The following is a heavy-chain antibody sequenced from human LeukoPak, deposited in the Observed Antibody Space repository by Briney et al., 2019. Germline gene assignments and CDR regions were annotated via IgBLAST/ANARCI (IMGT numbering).Heavy chain of an antibody. Sequence: PSETLSLTCTVSSYSISSAYYWGWIRQPPGKGLEWIGTIYHSGSTYYNPSLKSRVTISVDTSKNQFSLKLSSVTAADTAVYYCARGAAAAGIHFDYWGQGTLVTVSS. D-gene: IGHD6-13*01. V-gene: IGHV4-38-2*02. CDR2: IYHSGST. J-gene: IGHJ4*02. CDR3: ARGAAAAGIHFDY. CDR1: SYSISSAYY.